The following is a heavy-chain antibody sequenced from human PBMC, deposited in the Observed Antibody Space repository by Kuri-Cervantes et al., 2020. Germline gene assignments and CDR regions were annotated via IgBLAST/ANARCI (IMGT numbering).Heavy chain of an antibody. CDR1: GFTFDDYA. V-gene: IGHV3-9*01. CDR2: ISWNSGSI. CDR3: AKDNGSSWRTNWFDP. J-gene: IGHJ5*02. D-gene: IGHD6-13*01. Sequence: LKISCAASGFTFDDYAMHRVRQAPGKGLEWVSGISWNSGSIGYADSVKGRFTISRDNAKNSLYLQMNSLRAEDTALYYCAKDNGSSWRTNWFDPWGQGTLVTVSS.